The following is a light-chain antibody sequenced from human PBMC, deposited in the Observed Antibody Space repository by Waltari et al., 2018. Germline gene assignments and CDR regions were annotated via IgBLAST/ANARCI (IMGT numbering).Light chain of an antibody. Sequence: QSVLTQPPSVSGAPGQRVSIPCTGSGSNLGAGYDVHWYQELPGKAPKLLIYGTRTRPPGVPDRFFGSQSGTSASLAITALQAEDEAEYYCQSYDTSLSVVFGGGTKLTVL. V-gene: IGLV1-40*01. CDR2: GTR. CDR3: QSYDTSLSVV. J-gene: IGLJ2*01. CDR1: GSNLGAGYD.